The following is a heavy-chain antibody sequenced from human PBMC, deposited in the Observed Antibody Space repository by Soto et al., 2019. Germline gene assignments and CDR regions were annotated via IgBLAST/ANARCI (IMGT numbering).Heavy chain of an antibody. V-gene: IGHV3-30*18. D-gene: IGHD1-26*01. CDR2: ISYDGSNK. J-gene: IGHJ6*02. CDR1: GFTFSSYG. CDR3: AKDLWELLDYYYYGMDV. Sequence: VQLVESGGGVVQPGRSLRLSCAASGFTFSSYGMHWVRQAPGKGLEWVAVISYDGSNKYYADSVKGRFTISRDNSKNTLYLQMNSLRAEDTAVYYCAKDLWELLDYYYYGMDVWGQGTTVTVSS.